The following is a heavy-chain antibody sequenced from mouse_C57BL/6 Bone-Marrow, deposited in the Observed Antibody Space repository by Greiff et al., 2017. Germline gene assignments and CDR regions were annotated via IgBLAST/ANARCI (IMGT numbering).Heavy chain of an antibody. CDR2: IDPSDSYT. J-gene: IGHJ3*01. V-gene: IGHV1-69*01. CDR1: GYTFTSYW. Sequence: VQLQQPGAELVMPGASVKLSCKASGYTFTSYWMHWVKQRPGQGLEWIGEIDPSDSYTTYNQKFKGKSTLTVDKSSSTAYMQLSSLTSEDSAVYYCARDPLYDYESRGYAYWGQGTLGTVSA. CDR3: ARDPLYDYESRGYAY. D-gene: IGHD2-4*01.